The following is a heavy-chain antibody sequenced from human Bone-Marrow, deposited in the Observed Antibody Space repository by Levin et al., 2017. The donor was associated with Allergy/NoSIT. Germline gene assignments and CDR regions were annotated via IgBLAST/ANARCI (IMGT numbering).Heavy chain of an antibody. CDR2: ISYDGSNK. CDR3: ARALWGSGCLD. J-gene: IGHJ4*02. Sequence: PGGSLRLSCAASGFTFSSYAMHWVRQAPGKGLEWVAVISYDGSNKYYADSVKGRFTISRDNSKNTLYLQMNSLRAEDTAVYYCARALWGSGCLDWGQGTLVTVSS. V-gene: IGHV3-30-3*01. CDR1: GFTFSSYA. D-gene: IGHD6-19*01.